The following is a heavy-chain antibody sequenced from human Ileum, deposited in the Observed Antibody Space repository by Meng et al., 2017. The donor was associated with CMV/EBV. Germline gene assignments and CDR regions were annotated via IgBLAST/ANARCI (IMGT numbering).Heavy chain of an antibody. CDR1: GYTFTSYY. CDR3: ATRGVHDFDH. V-gene: IGHV1-46*01. CDR2: INPSGGST. D-gene: IGHD3-10*01. J-gene: IGHJ4*02. Sequence: VSLGQSGDAVKKPGASLEISCKASGYTFTSYYMHWVRQAPGQGLEWMGIINPSGGSTSYAQKFQGRVTMTRDTSTSTVYMKLSSLRSEDTAVYYCATRGVHDFDHWGQGTLVTVSS.